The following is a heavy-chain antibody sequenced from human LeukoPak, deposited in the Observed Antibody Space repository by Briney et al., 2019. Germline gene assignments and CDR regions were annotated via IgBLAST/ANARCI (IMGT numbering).Heavy chain of an antibody. CDR1: GYTFTSYD. V-gene: IGHV1-8*01. J-gene: IGHJ4*02. CDR2: MNPNSGNT. D-gene: IGHD3-10*01. CDR3: ARLVGGRITMVRGVKMDY. Sequence: ASVKVSCKASGYTFTSYDINWVRQATGQGLEWMGWMNPNSGNTGYAQKFQGRVTMTRNTSISTAYMELSSLRSEDTAVYYCARLVGGRITMVRGVKMDYWGQGTLVTVSS.